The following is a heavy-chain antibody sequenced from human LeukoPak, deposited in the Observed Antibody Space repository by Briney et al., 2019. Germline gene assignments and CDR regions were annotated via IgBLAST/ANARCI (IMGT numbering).Heavy chain of an antibody. CDR2: IIPIFGTA. Sequence: SVKVSCKASGGTFSSYAISWVRQAPGQGLEWMGGIIPIFGTANYAQKFQGRVTITADESTSTAYMELRSLRSDDTSVYYCARVGSALDYWGQGTLVTVSS. J-gene: IGHJ4*02. V-gene: IGHV1-69*13. CDR1: GGTFSSYA. D-gene: IGHD6-19*01. CDR3: ARVGSALDY.